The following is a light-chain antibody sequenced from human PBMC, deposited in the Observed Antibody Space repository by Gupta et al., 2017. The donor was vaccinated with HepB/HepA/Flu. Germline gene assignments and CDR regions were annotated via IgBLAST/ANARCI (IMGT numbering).Light chain of an antibody. CDR1: QRISND. J-gene: IGKJ1*01. V-gene: IGKV3-15*01. CDR2: GAS. Sequence: EIVMTQSPATLSVSPGERGTLSCWASQRISNDLAWYQQKPGQAPRRRMFGASTRATGIPARISGSRSAADVTLTIISLLSEDAATDYCWMYDNGPRTFGQGTRVEI. CDR3: WMYDNGPRT.